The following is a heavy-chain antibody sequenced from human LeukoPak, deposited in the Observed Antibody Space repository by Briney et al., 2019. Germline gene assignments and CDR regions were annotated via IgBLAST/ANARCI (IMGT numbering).Heavy chain of an antibody. V-gene: IGHV4-30-4*08. J-gene: IGHJ4*02. CDR3: ARDLYYGGDCYED. CDR2: IYYSGST. D-gene: IGHD2-21*01. Sequence: SETLSLTCTVSGGSISSGDYYWSWIRQPPGKGLEWIGYIYYSGSTYYNPSLKSRVTISVDTSKNQFSLKLSSVTAADTAVYYCARDLYYGGDCYEDWGQGTLVTVSS. CDR1: GGSISSGDYY.